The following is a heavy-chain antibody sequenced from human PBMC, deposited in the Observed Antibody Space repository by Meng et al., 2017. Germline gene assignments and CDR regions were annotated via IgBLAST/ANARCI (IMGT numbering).Heavy chain of an antibody. CDR3: ARAGYSSGWVNYYYYYGMDV. CDR2: INHSGST. V-gene: IGHV4-34*01. CDR1: GGSFSGYY. Sequence: SQTLSLTCAFYGGSFSGYYWIWIRQPPGKGLEWIGEINHSGSTNYNPSLKSRVTISVDTSKNQFSLKLSSVTAADTAVYYCARAGYSSGWVNYYYYYGMDVWGQGTTVTVSS. J-gene: IGHJ6*02. D-gene: IGHD6-19*01.